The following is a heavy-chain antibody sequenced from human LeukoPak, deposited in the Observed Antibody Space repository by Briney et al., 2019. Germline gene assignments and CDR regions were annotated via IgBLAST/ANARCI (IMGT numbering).Heavy chain of an antibody. CDR2: IKQDGSEK. J-gene: IGHJ5*02. Sequence: TGGSLRLSCAASGFTFTSYWMSWVRQAPGKGLEWVANIKQDGSEKNYVDSVKGRFTISRDNARNSVYLQMNSLRVDDTAVYYCARDLQHSSFAWSLSGSTWGQGTLVTVSS. CDR3: ARDLQHSSFAWSLSGST. CDR1: GFTFTSYW. V-gene: IGHV3-7*04. D-gene: IGHD3-9*01.